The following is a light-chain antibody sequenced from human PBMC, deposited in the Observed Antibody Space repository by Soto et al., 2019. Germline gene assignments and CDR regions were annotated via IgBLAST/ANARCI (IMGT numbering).Light chain of an antibody. CDR2: KAS. V-gene: IGKV1-5*03. CDR3: QHYSKHST. Sequence: DVEMTQSPSTLPTSIGDRVTINCRASQNVSNWLAWYQQKPGKAPKLLIYKASLRESGIPSRFNASGSETDFTLTSNSLQSDDIATYFCQHYSKHSTLGQGTKLEIK. CDR1: QNVSNW. J-gene: IGKJ2*01.